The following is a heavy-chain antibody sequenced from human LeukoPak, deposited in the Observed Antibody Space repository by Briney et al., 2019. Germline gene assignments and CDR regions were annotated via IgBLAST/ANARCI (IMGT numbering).Heavy chain of an antibody. CDR2: IWYDGSNK. CDR1: GFTFSSYG. Sequence: PGGSLRLSCAASGFTFSSYGMHWVRQAPGKGLEWVAVIWYDGSNKYYADSVKGRFTISRDNSKNTLYLQMNSLRAEDTAVYYCARDARYYYDSSGYYYGGAFDIWGQRTMVTVSS. V-gene: IGHV3-33*01. D-gene: IGHD3-22*01. J-gene: IGHJ3*02. CDR3: ARDARYYYDSSGYYYGGAFDI.